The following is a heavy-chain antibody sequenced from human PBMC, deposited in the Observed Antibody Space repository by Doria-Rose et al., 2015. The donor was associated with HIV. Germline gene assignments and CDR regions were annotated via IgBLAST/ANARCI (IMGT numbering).Heavy chain of an antibody. CDR3: ARIKSSRWYHKYYFDF. CDR1: GVSLSSPGMG. CDR2: IFSDDER. J-gene: IGHJ4*02. Sequence: QVQLVQSGPVLVKPTETLTLTCTVSGVSLSSPGMGVSWIRQPPGKALEWLANIFSDDERSYKPSLKSRLTISRGTSKSQVVLTMTDVDPVDTATYYCARIKSSRWYHKYYFDFWGQGTLVIVSA. D-gene: IGHD6-13*01. V-gene: IGHV2-26*01.